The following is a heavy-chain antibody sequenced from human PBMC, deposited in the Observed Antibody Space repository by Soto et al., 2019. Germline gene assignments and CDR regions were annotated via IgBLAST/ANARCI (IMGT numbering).Heavy chain of an antibody. V-gene: IGHV3-30-3*01. Sequence: GGSLRLSCAASGFTFSSYAMHWVRQAPGKGLEWVAVISYDGSNKYYADSVKGRFTISRDNSKNTLCLQMNSLRAEDTAVYYCARDGKEWFGELYSPYYYYYGMDVWGQGTTVTVSS. CDR3: ARDGKEWFGELYSPYYYYYGMDV. CDR2: ISYDGSNK. CDR1: GFTFSSYA. J-gene: IGHJ6*02. D-gene: IGHD3-10*01.